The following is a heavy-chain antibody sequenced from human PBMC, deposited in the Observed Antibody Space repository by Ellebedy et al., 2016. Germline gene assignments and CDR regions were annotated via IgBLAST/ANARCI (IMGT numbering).Heavy chain of an antibody. V-gene: IGHV1-18*01. CDR2: ISAYNGNT. CDR3: AREDPTFDY. CDR1: SYTFTSYG. Sequence: ASVKVSXKASSYTFTSYGISWVRQAPGQGLEWMGWISAYNGNTNYAQKLQGRVTMTTDTSTSTAYMELSSLRSEDTAVYYCAREDPTFDYWGQGTLVNVSS. J-gene: IGHJ4*02.